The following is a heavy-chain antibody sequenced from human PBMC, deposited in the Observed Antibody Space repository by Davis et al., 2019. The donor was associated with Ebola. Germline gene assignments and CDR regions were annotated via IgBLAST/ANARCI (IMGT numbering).Heavy chain of an antibody. D-gene: IGHD1-7*01. CDR2: ISYTGST. V-gene: IGHV4-59*01. Sequence: MPGGSLRLSCTVSGGSISTDYWSWIRQPPGKGLEWIGYISYTGSTNYNPSLKSRVTISIDTSNNQFSLRLNSVTAADTAVYYCARDEEGTTMWVYWGQGTLVTVSS. J-gene: IGHJ4*02. CDR1: GGSISTDY. CDR3: ARDEEGTTMWVY.